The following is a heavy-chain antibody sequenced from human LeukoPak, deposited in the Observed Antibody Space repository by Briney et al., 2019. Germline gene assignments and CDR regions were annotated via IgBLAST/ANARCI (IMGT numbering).Heavy chain of an antibody. J-gene: IGHJ6*02. V-gene: IGHV1-2*04. CDR1: GYTFTGYY. CDR3: ARDRGVRGPEWGPFYHYGMDV. Sequence: ASVKVSCKASGYTFTGYYMHWVRQAPGQGLEWMGWINPNSGGTNYAQKFQGWVTMTRDTSISTAYMELSRLRSDDTAVYYCARDRGVRGPEWGPFYHYGMDVWGQGTTVTVSS. D-gene: IGHD3-10*01. CDR2: INPNSGGT.